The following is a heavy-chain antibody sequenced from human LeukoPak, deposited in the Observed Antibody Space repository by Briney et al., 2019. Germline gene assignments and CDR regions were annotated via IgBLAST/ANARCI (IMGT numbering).Heavy chain of an antibody. V-gene: IGHV4-34*01. J-gene: IGHJ4*02. CDR3: AGPSVGFDY. CDR2: INHSGST. CDR1: GGSFSGYY. Sequence: KPSETLSLTCAVYGGSFSGYYWSWIRQPPGKGLEWIGEINHSGSTNYNPSLKSRVTISVDTSKNQFSLKLSSVTAADTAVYYCAGPSVGFDYWGQGTLVTVSS.